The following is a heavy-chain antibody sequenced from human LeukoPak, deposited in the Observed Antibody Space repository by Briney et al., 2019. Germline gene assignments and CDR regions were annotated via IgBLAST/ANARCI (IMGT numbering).Heavy chain of an antibody. V-gene: IGHV3-23*01. CDR3: AKGLHGAFMVRGVSDH. CDR1: GFTFSTYA. D-gene: IGHD3-10*01. CDR2: ISGSGGST. J-gene: IGHJ4*02. Sequence: PGGTLRLSCAASGFTFSTYAKSWVRQAPGKGLDWVSAISGSGGSTYYADSVKGRFTISRDNSKNTLYLQVNSLRAEDTAVYYCAKGLHGAFMVRGVSDHWGQGTLVTVSS.